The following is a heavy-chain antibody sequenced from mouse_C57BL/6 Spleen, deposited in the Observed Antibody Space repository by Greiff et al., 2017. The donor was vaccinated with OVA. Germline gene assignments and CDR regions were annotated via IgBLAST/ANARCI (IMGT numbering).Heavy chain of an antibody. CDR3: ARLGYGGGFAY. J-gene: IGHJ3*01. V-gene: IGHV1-69*01. D-gene: IGHD2-10*02. CDR1: GYTFTSYW. Sequence: QVQLQQPGAELVMPGASVKLSCKASGYTFTSYWMHWVKQRPGQGLEWIGEIDPSDSYTNYNQKFKGKSTLTVDKSSSTAYMQLSSLTSEDSAVYYFARLGYGGGFAYWGQVTLVTVSA. CDR2: IDPSDSYT.